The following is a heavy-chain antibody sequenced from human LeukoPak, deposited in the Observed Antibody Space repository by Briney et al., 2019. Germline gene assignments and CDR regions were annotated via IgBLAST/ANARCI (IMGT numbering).Heavy chain of an antibody. CDR1: GFTFTSYA. J-gene: IGHJ4*02. V-gene: IGHV3-23*01. CDR2: LTGDGNT. D-gene: IGHD1-20*01. Sequence: GGSLRLSCAASGFTFTSYAMSWVRQAPGKGLEWVSVLTGDGNTYYADSVKGRFTNSRDDSKNTLFLQMNSLRAEDTAVYFCAKVKWKLIGYFDYWGQGTLVTVSS. CDR3: AKVKWKLIGYFDY.